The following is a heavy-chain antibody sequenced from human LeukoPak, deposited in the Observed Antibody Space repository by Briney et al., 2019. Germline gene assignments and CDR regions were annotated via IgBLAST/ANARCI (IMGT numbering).Heavy chain of an antibody. Sequence: SETLSLTCTVSGGSLSSYYWRWIRQPAGKGLEWIGRIYPSGCTNYNPSLKNRVTMSVDTSKNQFSLTLSSVTAADTAVYYCARDSGTRRFDYWGQGTLVTVSS. CDR1: GGSLSSYY. CDR2: IYPSGCT. J-gene: IGHJ4*02. CDR3: ARDSGTRRFDY. D-gene: IGHD6-13*01. V-gene: IGHV4-4*07.